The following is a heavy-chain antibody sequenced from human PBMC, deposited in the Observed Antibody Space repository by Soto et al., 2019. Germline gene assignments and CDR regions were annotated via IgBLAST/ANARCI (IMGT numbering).Heavy chain of an antibody. D-gene: IGHD2-2*01. CDR2: ISGSGGST. Sequence: WSLRLSCAASGFTFSSYAMSWVRQAPGKGLEWVSAISGSGGSTYYADSVKGRFTISRDNSKNTLYLQMNSLRAEDTAVYYCAKTYRGYCSSTSCYWNAFDIWGQGTMVTVSS. CDR3: AKTYRGYCSSTSCYWNAFDI. V-gene: IGHV3-23*01. CDR1: GFTFSSYA. J-gene: IGHJ3*02.